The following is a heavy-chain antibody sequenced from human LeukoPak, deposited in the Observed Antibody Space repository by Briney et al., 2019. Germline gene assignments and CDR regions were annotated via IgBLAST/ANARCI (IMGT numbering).Heavy chain of an antibody. Sequence: ASVKVSCKASGYTFTSYDINWVRQATGQGLEWMGWMNPNSGNTGYAQKFQGRVTMTRNTSISTAYMELSSLRSEGTAVYYCARGNIVVVPAASYWFDPWGQGTLVTVSS. CDR3: ARGNIVVVPAASYWFDP. V-gene: IGHV1-8*01. CDR1: GYTFTSYD. D-gene: IGHD2-2*01. J-gene: IGHJ5*02. CDR2: MNPNSGNT.